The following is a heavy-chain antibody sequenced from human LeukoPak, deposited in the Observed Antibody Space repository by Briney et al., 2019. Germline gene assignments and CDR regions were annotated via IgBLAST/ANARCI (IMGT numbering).Heavy chain of an antibody. CDR2: ISGSGGTT. J-gene: IGHJ5*02. CDR3: AKGVVDYYDSSGYYPSDL. D-gene: IGHD3-22*01. CDR1: GFTFNSYA. V-gene: IGHV3-23*01. Sequence: GGSLRLSCAGFGFTFNSYAMTWVRQAPGKGLKWASGISGSGGTTYYADSVKGQFTISRDNFNNTLYLQMNSMRVEDTALYFCAKGVVDYYDSSGYYPSDLWGQGTLVTVSS.